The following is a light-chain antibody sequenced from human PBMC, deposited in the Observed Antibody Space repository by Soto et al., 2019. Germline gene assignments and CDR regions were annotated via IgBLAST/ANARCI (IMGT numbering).Light chain of an antibody. Sequence: QSALTQPASVSGSRGQSITISCTGTSSDVGGYNYVSWYQQHPGKVPKLMIYEVNNRPSGVSNRFSGSKSANTASLTISGLQADDEADYYCSSHAGSNNYVFGTGTKLTVL. V-gene: IGLV2-14*01. J-gene: IGLJ1*01. CDR2: EVN. CDR3: SSHAGSNNYV. CDR1: SSDVGGYNY.